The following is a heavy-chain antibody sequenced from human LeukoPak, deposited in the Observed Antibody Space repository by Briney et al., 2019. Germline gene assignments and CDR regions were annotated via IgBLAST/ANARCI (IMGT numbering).Heavy chain of an antibody. D-gene: IGHD6-19*01. V-gene: IGHV3-9*01. Sequence: GGSLRLSCAASGFTFDDYAMHWVRQAPGKGLEWVSGISWNSGSIGYADSVKGRFTISRDNAKNSLYLQMNSLRAEDTAVYYCARDSESGWSDYWGQGTLVTVSS. CDR3: ARDSESGWSDY. J-gene: IGHJ4*02. CDR2: ISWNSGSI. CDR1: GFTFDDYA.